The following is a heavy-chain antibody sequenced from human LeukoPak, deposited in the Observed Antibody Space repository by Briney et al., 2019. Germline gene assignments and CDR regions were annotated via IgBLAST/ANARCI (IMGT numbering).Heavy chain of an antibody. D-gene: IGHD3-22*01. CDR1: GGTFSSYA. CDR2: IIPIFGTA. V-gene: IGHV1-69*13. J-gene: IGHJ4*02. Sequence: SVKVSCKASGGTFSSYAISWVRQAPGQGLEWMGGIIPIFGTANYAQKFQGRVTITADESTSTAYMELSSLRSEDTAVYYCAGGPIHINYYDSSGYYYYFDYWGQGTLVTVSS. CDR3: AGGPIHINYYDSSGYYYYFDY.